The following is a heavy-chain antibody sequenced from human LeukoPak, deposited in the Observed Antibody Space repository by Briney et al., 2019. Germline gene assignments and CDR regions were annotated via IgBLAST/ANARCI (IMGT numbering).Heavy chain of an antibody. D-gene: IGHD5-12*01. CDR1: GYTFSSYS. CDR3: ARVSPVWWLQD. J-gene: IGHJ4*02. V-gene: IGHV3-21*01. Sequence: KAGGSLRLSCAASGYTFSSYSMNWVRQAPGKGLEWVSSISSSSSYIYYADSVKGRFTISRDNAKNSLYLQMNSLRAEDTAVYYCARVSPVWWLQDWGQGTLVTVSS. CDR2: ISSSSSYI.